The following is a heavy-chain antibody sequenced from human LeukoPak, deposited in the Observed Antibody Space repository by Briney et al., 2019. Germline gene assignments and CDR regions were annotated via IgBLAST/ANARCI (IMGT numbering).Heavy chain of an antibody. CDR3: ARGGTIAGRPLDQ. CDR2: ISYDGSNK. D-gene: IGHD6-6*01. Sequence: QPGRSLRLSCAASGFTFSSYALHWVRQAPGKGLEWVAVISYDGSNKYYADSVKGRFTISRDNSKNTLYLQKNSLRAEDTAVYYCARGGTIAGRPLDQWGQGTLVTVSS. V-gene: IGHV3-30*04. J-gene: IGHJ4*02. CDR1: GFTFSSYA.